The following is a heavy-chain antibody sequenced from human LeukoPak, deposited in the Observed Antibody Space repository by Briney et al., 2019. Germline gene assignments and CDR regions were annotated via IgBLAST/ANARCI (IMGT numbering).Heavy chain of an antibody. CDR1: GYSINSGSY. V-gene: IGHV4-38-2*02. D-gene: IGHD3-3*01. CDR3: ARAFGVVIYFDY. Sequence: PSETLSLTCSVSGYSINSGSYWGWIWQPPGKGLEWIASIHHSGSTYYNPSLKSRVTIPVDTSKNQLSLKLTSVTAADTAVYYCARAFGVVIYFDYWGQGTLVTVSS. CDR2: IHHSGST. J-gene: IGHJ4*02.